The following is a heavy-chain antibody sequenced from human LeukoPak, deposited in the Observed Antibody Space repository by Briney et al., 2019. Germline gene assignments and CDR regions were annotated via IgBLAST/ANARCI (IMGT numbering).Heavy chain of an antibody. V-gene: IGHV3-23*01. D-gene: IGHD2-15*01. J-gene: IGHJ3*01. Sequence: GGSLRLSCAASGFAFSRNDMFWVRQAPGKGLEWVSCISGSSGATYYADSVRGRFTISGDNSKNTVFLQMNSLRAEDTAIYYCAKGGPGAFDFWGQGTMVTVSS. CDR3: AKGGPGAFDF. CDR1: GFAFSRND. CDR2: ISGSSGAT.